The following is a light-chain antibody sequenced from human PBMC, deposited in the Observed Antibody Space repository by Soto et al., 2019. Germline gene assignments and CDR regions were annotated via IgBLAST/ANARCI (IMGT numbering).Light chain of an antibody. J-gene: IGLJ1*01. CDR3: NSYTSSNTYV. CDR1: SSDVGAYTY. CDR2: DVN. V-gene: IGLV2-14*03. Sequence: QSALTQPASVSGSHGQSITISCTGTSSDVGAYTYVSWYQHRPGKAPKLMIYDVNNRPSGISDRFSGSKSGNTASLTISGLQAEDEADYYCNSYTSSNTYVFGTGTKVTVL.